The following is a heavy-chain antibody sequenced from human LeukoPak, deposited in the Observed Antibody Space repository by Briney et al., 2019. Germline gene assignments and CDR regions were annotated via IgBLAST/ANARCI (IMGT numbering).Heavy chain of an antibody. CDR1: GFTFSSYA. D-gene: IGHD6-19*01. CDR2: ISYDGSNK. Sequence: PGGSLRLSCAASGFTFSSYAMHWVRQAPGKGLEWVAVISYDGSNKYYADSVKGRFTISRDNSKNTLYLQMNSLRAEDTAVYYCARGLSPIAVAGTGRYNRFDPWGQGTLVTVSS. CDR3: ARGLSPIAVAGTGRYNRFDP. V-gene: IGHV3-30*04. J-gene: IGHJ5*02.